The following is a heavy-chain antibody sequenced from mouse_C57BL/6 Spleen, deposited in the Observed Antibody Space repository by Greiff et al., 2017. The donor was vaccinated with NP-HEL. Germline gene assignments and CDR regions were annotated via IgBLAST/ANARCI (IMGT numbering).Heavy chain of an antibody. CDR1: GFSLTSYA. D-gene: IGHD1-2*01. V-gene: IGHV2-9-1*01. Sequence: VKLVESGPGLVAPSQSLSITCTVSGFSLTSYAISWVRQPPGKGLEWLGVIWTGGGTNYNSALKSRLSISKDNSKSQVFVKMNSLQTDDTARYYCARIESFFTTDGFAYWGQGTLVTVSA. J-gene: IGHJ3*01. CDR3: ARIESFFTTDGFAY. CDR2: IWTGGGT.